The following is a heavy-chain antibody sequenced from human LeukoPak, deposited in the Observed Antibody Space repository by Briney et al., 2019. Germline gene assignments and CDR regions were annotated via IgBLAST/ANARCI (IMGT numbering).Heavy chain of an antibody. CDR1: GYTFTGYY. D-gene: IGHD1-26*01. V-gene: IGHV1-2*02. CDR2: INPNSGGT. J-gene: IGHJ3*02. CDR3: ARESEWEPLVSAFDI. Sequence: GASVKVSCKASGYTFTGYYMHWVRQAPGQGLEWMGWINPNSGGTNYAQKFQGRVTMTRDTSISTAYMELSRLRSDDTAVYYCARESEWEPLVSAFDIWGQGTMVTVSS.